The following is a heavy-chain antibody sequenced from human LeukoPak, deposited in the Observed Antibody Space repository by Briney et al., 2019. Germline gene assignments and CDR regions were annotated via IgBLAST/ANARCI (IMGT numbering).Heavy chain of an antibody. D-gene: IGHD3-10*01. Sequence: GGSLRLSCAASGFTFSSNWMHWVRQAPGKGLVWVSRINEDGSTTNYADSVKGRSTIFRDNAKNTLYLQMNSLRAEDTAVYYCARSPGSSGYWGQGTLVTVSS. CDR3: ARSPGSSGY. J-gene: IGHJ4*02. V-gene: IGHV3-74*01. CDR2: INEDGSTT. CDR1: GFTFSSNW.